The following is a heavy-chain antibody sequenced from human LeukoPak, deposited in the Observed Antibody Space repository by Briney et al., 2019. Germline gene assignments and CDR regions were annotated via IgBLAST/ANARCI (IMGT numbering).Heavy chain of an antibody. CDR1: GGSISNYY. CDR2: VYYSGAT. CDR3: AGYSSRLETQHY. V-gene: IGHV4-59*01. Sequence: SETLSLTCTVSGGSISNYYWSWIRQSPEKGLEWIGYVYYSGATNYNSSLKSRVTISVDTSKNQFSLKLSSVTAADTAVYYCAGYSSRLETQHYWGQGTLVTVSS. J-gene: IGHJ4*02. D-gene: IGHD6-19*01.